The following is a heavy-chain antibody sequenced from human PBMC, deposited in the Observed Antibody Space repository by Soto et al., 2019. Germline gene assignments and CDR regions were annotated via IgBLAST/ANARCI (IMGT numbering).Heavy chain of an antibody. Sequence: PEETLSLTCNVSGGSISSYYWSWVRQSPGKGLEWIGYFYYSGTTNYNPSLKSRVTISIDMSKNQISLKLTSVTAADTAVYYCAALPRYWGQGTLVTVSS. J-gene: IGHJ4*02. V-gene: IGHV4-59*01. CDR2: FYYSGTT. D-gene: IGHD6-6*01. CDR3: AALPRY. CDR1: GGSISSYY.